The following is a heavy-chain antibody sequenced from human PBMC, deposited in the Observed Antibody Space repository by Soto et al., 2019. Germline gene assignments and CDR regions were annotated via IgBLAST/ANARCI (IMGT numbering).Heavy chain of an antibody. D-gene: IGHD1-26*01. CDR2: IVVGSGNT. V-gene: IGHV1-58*01. CDR3: ARSTGSYSYYGMDV. Sequence: SVKVSCKASGFTFTSSAVQWVRQARGQRLEWIGWIVVGSGNTNYAQKFQERVTMTRDTSISTAYLELSSLRSDDTAVYYCARSTGSYSYYGMDVWGQGTTVTVSS. J-gene: IGHJ6*02. CDR1: GFTFTSSA.